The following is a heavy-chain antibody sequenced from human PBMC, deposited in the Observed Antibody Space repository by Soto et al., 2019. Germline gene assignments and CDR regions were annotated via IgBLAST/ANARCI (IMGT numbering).Heavy chain of an antibody. J-gene: IGHJ3*02. CDR3: ARGRLHDAFDI. D-gene: IGHD6-25*01. Sequence: PSETLSLTCTVSGGSISSYYWSWIRQPPGKGLEWIGYIYYSGSTNYNPSLKSRVTISVDTSKNQFSLKLSSVTAADTAVYYCARGRLHDAFDIWGQGTMVTVSS. V-gene: IGHV4-59*01. CDR2: IYYSGST. CDR1: GGSISSYY.